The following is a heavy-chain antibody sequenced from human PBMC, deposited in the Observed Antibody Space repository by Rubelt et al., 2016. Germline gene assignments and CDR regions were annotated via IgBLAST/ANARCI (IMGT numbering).Heavy chain of an antibody. J-gene: IGHJ2*01. CDR3: ARRRRYSGSSYWYFDL. D-gene: IGHD1-26*01. Sequence: QVQLQQWGAGLLKPSETLSLTCAVYGGSFSGYYWSWIRQPPGKGLEWIGGINHSGSTNYNPSLKSRVTKSVDTSKNQCSLKLSSVTAADTAVYYCARRRRYSGSSYWYFDLWGRGTLVTVSS. CDR2: INHSGST. V-gene: IGHV4-34*01. CDR1: GGSFSGYY.